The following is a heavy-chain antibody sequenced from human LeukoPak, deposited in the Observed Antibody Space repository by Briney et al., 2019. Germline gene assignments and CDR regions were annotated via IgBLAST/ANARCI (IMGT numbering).Heavy chain of an antibody. CDR2: INPSGGST. V-gene: IGHV1-46*01. J-gene: IGHJ6*03. CDR3: ARDPLYCTNGVCYSYYYMDV. Sequence: ASVKVSCKASGYTFTSYYMHWVRQAPGQGLEWMGIINPSGGSTSYAQKFQGRVTMTRDMSTSTVYMELSSLRSEDTAVYYCARDPLYCTNGVCYSYYYMDVWGKGTTVTVSS. CDR1: GYTFTSYY. D-gene: IGHD2-8*01.